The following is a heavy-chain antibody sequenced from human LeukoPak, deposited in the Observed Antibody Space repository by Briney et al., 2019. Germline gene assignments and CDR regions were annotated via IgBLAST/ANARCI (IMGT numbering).Heavy chain of an antibody. CDR3: ASGGASMVPYYYYYMDV. CDR1: GFTFSSYA. V-gene: IGHV3-30-3*01. Sequence: GRSLRLSCAASGFTFSSYAIHWVRQAPGKGLEWVAVISYDGSNKYYADSVKGRFTISRDNSKITLYLQMNSLRAEDTAVYYCASGGASMVPYYYYYMDVWGKGTTVTVSS. J-gene: IGHJ6*03. D-gene: IGHD2/OR15-2a*01. CDR2: ISYDGSNK.